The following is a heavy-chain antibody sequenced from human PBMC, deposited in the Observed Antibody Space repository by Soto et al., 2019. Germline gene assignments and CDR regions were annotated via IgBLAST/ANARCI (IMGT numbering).Heavy chain of an antibody. CDR3: ARDPYYDSSGYYPTY. V-gene: IGHV3-74*01. CDR2: INSDGSST. D-gene: IGHD3-22*01. CDR1: GFTFSSYW. J-gene: IGHJ4*02. Sequence: EVQLVESGGGLVQPGGSLRLSCAASGFTFSSYWMHWVRQAPGKGLVWVSRINSDGSSTSYADSVKGRFTISGDNAKNTLYLQMNSLRAEDTAVYYCARDPYYDSSGYYPTYWGQGTLVTVSS.